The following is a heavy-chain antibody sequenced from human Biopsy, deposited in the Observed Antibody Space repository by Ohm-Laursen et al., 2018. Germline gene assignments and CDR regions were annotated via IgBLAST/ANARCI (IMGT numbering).Heavy chain of an antibody. D-gene: IGHD3-16*01. J-gene: IGHJ6*02. CDR3: AKDRCRCSPIGGFSLDV. V-gene: IGHV3-30*18. CDR2: ISYNGSNT. Sequence: SLRLSCTAPGFTFNNYGMQWVRQAPGKGLEWVSFISYNGSNTYYADSVKGRFTISRDNSMDTLYLQMSSLRAEDTAVYYCAKDRCRCSPIGGFSLDVWGQGTRVTVSS. CDR1: GFTFNNYG.